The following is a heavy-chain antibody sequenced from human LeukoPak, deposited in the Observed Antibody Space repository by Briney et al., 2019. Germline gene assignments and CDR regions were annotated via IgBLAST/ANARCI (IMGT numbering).Heavy chain of an antibody. CDR2: IYTSGST. CDR3: ASARYSYGSYYYYYVDV. J-gene: IGHJ6*03. V-gene: IGHV4-61*02. Sequence: PSQTLSLTCTVSGGSISSGSYYWSWIRQPAGKGLEWIGRIYTSGSTNYNPSLKSRVTISVDTSKNQFSLKLSSVTAADTAVYYCASARYSYGSYYYYYVDVWGKGTTVTVSS. CDR1: GGSISSGSYY. D-gene: IGHD5-18*01.